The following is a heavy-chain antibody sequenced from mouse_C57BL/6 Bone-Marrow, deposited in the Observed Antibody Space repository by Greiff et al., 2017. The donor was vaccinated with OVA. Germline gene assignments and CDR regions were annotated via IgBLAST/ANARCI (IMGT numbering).Heavy chain of an antibody. Sequence: EVKLMESGGGLVQPKGSLKLSCAASGFSFNTYAMNWVRQAPGKGLEWVARIRSKSNNYATYYADSVKDRFTISRDDSESMLYLQMNNLKTEDTAMYYCVTVGNSRYWYFDVWGTGTTVTVSS. J-gene: IGHJ1*03. CDR1: GFSFNTYA. CDR2: IRSKSNNYAT. V-gene: IGHV10-1*01. CDR3: VTVGNSRYWYFDV. D-gene: IGHD2-1*01.